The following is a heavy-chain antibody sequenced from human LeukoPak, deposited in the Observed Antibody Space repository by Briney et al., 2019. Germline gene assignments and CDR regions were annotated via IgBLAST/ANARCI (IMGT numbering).Heavy chain of an antibody. CDR3: AKTQWKVGATDYFDY. CDR1: GFAFNNYA. V-gene: IGHV3-23*01. D-gene: IGHD1-26*01. J-gene: IGHJ4*02. CDR2: INDNGGQR. Sequence: GGSLTLSCAASGFAFNNYAMTWVRQAPGKGLEWVSNINDNGGQRHYADSVKRRFTISRDNSKNTLFLQMDSLRAEDTAVYYCAKTQWKVGATDYFDYWGQGILVTVSS.